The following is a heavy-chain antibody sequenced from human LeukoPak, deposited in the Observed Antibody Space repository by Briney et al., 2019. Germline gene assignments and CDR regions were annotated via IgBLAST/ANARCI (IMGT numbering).Heavy chain of an antibody. CDR1: GGTFSSYA. CDR3: ARSLYSSGWYRGGVCCGY. V-gene: IGHV1-8*02. J-gene: IGHJ4*02. CDR2: MNPNSGNT. Sequence: GASVKVSCKASGGTFSSYAISWVRQATGQGLEWMGWMNPNSGNTGYAQKFQGRVTMTRNASISTAYMELSSLRSEDTAVYYCARSLYSSGWYRGGVCCGYWGQGTLVTVSS. D-gene: IGHD6-19*01.